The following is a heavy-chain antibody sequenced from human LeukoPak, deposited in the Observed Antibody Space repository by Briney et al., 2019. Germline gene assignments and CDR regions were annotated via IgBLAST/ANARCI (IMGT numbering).Heavy chain of an antibody. D-gene: IGHD3-22*01. Sequence: SETLSLTCAVYGGSFSGYYWSWIRQPPGKGLEWIGEINHSGSTNYNPSLKSRVTISVDTSKNQFSLKLSSVTAADTAVYYCARKAVTYYCDSSGYYVYHFDYWGQGTLVTVSS. J-gene: IGHJ4*02. CDR2: INHSGST. CDR1: GGSFSGYY. V-gene: IGHV4-34*01. CDR3: ARKAVTYYCDSSGYYVYHFDY.